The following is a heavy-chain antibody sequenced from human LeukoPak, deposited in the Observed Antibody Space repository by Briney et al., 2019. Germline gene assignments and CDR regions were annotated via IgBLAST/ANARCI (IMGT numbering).Heavy chain of an antibody. D-gene: IGHD2-2*01. V-gene: IGHV4-39*01. CDR1: GGSINITGYY. CDR3: ARQSVTAASL. CDR2: VYYSGST. Sequence: PSETLSLTCTVSGGSINITGYYWGWTRQPPGKGLEWIGNVYYSGSTYYNPSLKSRVTISVDTSKEQFSLQLNSVTAADTAVYYCARQSVTAASLWGRGTLVTVSS. J-gene: IGHJ4*02.